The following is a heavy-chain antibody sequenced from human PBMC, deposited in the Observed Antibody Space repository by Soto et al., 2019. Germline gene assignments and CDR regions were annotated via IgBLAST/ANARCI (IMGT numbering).Heavy chain of an antibody. J-gene: IGHJ4*02. CDR2: ISYDGSKT. CDR1: GFIFSSFG. CDR3: AKLSRGYCSGGSCFPSDY. V-gene: IGHV3-30*18. D-gene: IGHD2-15*01. Sequence: QVQLVESGGGVVQPGRSLRLSCAASGFIFSSFGMHWVRQAPGKGLEWAALISYDGSKTYYADSVKGRFAISRDNSKNTLSLQMSRLRAEDTAVYYCAKLSRGYCSGGSCFPSDYWGQGTLVTVSS.